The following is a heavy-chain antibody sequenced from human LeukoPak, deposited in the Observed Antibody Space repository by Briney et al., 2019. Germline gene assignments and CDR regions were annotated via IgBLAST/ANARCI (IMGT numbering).Heavy chain of an antibody. J-gene: IGHJ4*02. Sequence: GSLRLSCTASGFTFGDYAMSWVRQAPGKGLEWVGFIRSKAYGGTTEYAASVKGRFTISRDDSKSIAYLQMNSLKTEDTAVYYCTREDPLPLTYYYDSSGPAGYWGQGTLVTVSS. D-gene: IGHD3-22*01. CDR3: TREDPLPLTYYYDSSGPAGY. CDR2: IRSKAYGGTT. CDR1: GFTFGDYA. V-gene: IGHV3-49*04.